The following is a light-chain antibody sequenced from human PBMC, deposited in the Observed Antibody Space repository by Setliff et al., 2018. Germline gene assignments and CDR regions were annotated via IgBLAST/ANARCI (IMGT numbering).Light chain of an antibody. Sequence: QSALTQPASVSGSPGQSITISCTGTSSDVGGYNYVSWYQQHPGKAPKLMIYDASKRPSGVSNRFSGSKSGNTASLTISGLQAGDEADYYCSSYTSSSTVVFGGGTKVTVL. CDR2: DAS. V-gene: IGLV2-14*01. CDR1: SSDVGGYNY. CDR3: SSYTSSSTVV. J-gene: IGLJ2*01.